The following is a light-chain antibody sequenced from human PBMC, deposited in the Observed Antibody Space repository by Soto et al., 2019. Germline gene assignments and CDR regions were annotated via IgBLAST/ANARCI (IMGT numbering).Light chain of an antibody. CDR3: SLYRSSTTLV. V-gene: IGLV2-18*01. CDR1: SSDIGVYNR. J-gene: IGLJ1*01. Sequence: QSALTQPPSVSGSPGQTVTISCNGTSSDIGVYNRVSWYQQPPGTAPKLMIYEVSNRPSGVPDRFSGSKSGNTASLTISGLQAEDEADYYCSLYRSSTTLVFGTGTKVTVL. CDR2: EVS.